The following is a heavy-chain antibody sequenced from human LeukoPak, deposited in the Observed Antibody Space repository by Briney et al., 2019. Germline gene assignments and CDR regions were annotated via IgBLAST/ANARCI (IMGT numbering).Heavy chain of an antibody. CDR1: GFTFSSYS. Sequence: TGGSLRLSCAASGFTFSSYSMNWVRQAPGKGLEWVSSISSSSSYIYYADSVKGRFTISRDNAKNSLYLQMNSLRAEDTAVYYCARDRTFCGGDCEAFDIWGQGTMVTVSS. V-gene: IGHV3-21*01. D-gene: IGHD2-21*02. CDR2: ISSSSSYI. CDR3: ARDRTFCGGDCEAFDI. J-gene: IGHJ3*02.